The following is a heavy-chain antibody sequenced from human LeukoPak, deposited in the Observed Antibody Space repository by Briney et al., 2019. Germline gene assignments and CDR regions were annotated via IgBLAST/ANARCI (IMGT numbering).Heavy chain of an antibody. CDR3: ASWGQYSSGRGYDY. CDR1: GLTFSRYD. CDR2: IRDSAVST. D-gene: IGHD6-19*01. Sequence: PGGSLRLSCAASGLTFSRYDMNWVRQAPGKGLEWVSAIRDSAVSTYYADSAKGRFTISRDNSKNTLYLQMNSLRADDTAVYYCASWGQYSSGRGYDYWGQGTLVTVSS. J-gene: IGHJ4*02. V-gene: IGHV3-23*01.